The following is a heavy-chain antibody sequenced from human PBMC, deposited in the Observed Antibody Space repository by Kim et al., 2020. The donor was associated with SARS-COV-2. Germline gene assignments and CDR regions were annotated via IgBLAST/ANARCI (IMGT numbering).Heavy chain of an antibody. Sequence: SETLSLTCAVSGYSISSSNWWGWIRQPPGQGLEWIGYIYYSGSTYYNPSLKSRVTMSVDTSKNQFSLKLSSVTAVDTAVYYCARRGHSGSYSDAFDIWGQGTMVTVSS. CDR2: IYYSGST. V-gene: IGHV4-28*01. CDR3: ARRGHSGSYSDAFDI. CDR1: GYSISSSNW. D-gene: IGHD1-26*01. J-gene: IGHJ3*02.